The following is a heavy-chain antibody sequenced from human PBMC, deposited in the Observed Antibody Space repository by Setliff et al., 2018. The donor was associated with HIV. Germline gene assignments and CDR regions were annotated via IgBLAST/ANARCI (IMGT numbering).Heavy chain of an antibody. V-gene: IGHV1-3*01. CDR2: INAGNGNT. D-gene: IGHD4-17*01. Sequence: ASVKVSCKSSGYTFTSYTMHWVRQAPGQRLEWMGRINAGNGNTKYSQKFQGRVTITRDTSATTAYMELSSLRSGDTAVYYCARDLNSGDYPHWFDPWGQGTLVTVSS. CDR3: ARDLNSGDYPHWFDP. CDR1: GYTFTSYT. J-gene: IGHJ5*02.